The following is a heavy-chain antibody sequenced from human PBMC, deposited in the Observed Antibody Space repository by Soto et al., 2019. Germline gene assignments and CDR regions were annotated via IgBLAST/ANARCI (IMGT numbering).Heavy chain of an antibody. CDR3: ARDLGSEQWFFDN. J-gene: IGHJ4*02. D-gene: IGHD6-19*01. CDR2: IHNSGST. CDR1: GASVSGDGSY. V-gene: IGHV4-31*03. Sequence: QVQLQESGPGQVKPSQTLSLTCLVSGASVSGDGSYCSWIRQHPGKGLEFIGYIHNSGSTYSNPSLENRVAMSIDTSKNQFSLRLSSVTDADSAVYFCARDLGSEQWFFDNWGQGILVTVSS.